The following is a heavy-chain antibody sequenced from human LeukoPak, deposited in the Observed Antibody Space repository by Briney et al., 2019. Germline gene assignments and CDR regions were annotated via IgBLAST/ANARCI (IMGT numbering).Heavy chain of an antibody. Sequence: AAVKVSCKASGYTFTSYGISWLGQAPAQGLEWKGWISAYYGNANYAQKLQGRVTMTTDTSTSTAYMELRSLRSDDTAVYYCARGAVGDGRLRWQPNDYWGQGTLVTVSS. D-gene: IGHD4-23*01. CDR2: ISAYYGNA. J-gene: IGHJ4*02. CDR3: ARGAVGDGRLRWQPNDY. V-gene: IGHV1-18*01. CDR1: GYTFTSYG.